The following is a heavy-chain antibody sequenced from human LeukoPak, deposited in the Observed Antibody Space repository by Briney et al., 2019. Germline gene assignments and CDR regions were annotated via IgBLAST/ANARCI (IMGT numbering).Heavy chain of an antibody. V-gene: IGHV1-18*01. CDR2: IRAYNGNT. CDR1: GYTFTSYG. Sequence: ASVKVSCKASGYTFTSYGISWVRQAPGQGLEWMGWIRAYNGNTNYAQKLQGRVTMTTDTSTSTAYMELRSLRSDDTAVYYCARDPRRAYYDSSGYADYWGQGTLVTVSS. J-gene: IGHJ4*02. D-gene: IGHD3-22*01. CDR3: ARDPRRAYYDSSGYADY.